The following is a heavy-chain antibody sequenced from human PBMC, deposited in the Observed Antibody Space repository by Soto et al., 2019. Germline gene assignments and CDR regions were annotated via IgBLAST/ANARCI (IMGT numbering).Heavy chain of an antibody. V-gene: IGHV4-30-2*01. D-gene: IGHD4-4*01. CDR3: ARGMTTVTTLDY. J-gene: IGHJ4*02. Sequence: SETLSLTCAVSGGSISSGGYSWSWIRQPPGKGLEWIGYIYHSGSTYYNPSLKSRVTISIDRSKNQLSLKLSSVTAADTAVYYCARGMTTVTTLDYWGQGTLVTVSS. CDR2: IYHSGST. CDR1: GGSISSGGYS.